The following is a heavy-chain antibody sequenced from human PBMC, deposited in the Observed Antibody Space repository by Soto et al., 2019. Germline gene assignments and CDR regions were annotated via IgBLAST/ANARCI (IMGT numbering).Heavy chain of an antibody. CDR3: ARVDFYDSSGYYYLFDR. V-gene: IGHV4-39*01. Sequence: NPSETLSLTCIVSGSSISSSGYYWGWIRQPPGKGLEWIGSVYYSGTTYYSPSLRSRVTISVDTSKNQFSLKLISVTAADTAVYYCARVDFYDSSGYYYLFDRWGQGTLVTVPS. D-gene: IGHD3-22*01. CDR2: VYYSGTT. J-gene: IGHJ4*02. CDR1: GSSISSSGYY.